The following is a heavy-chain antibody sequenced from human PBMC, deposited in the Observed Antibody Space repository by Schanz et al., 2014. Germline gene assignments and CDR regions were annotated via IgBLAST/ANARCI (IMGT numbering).Heavy chain of an antibody. CDR3: TRDRAYHSFDY. J-gene: IGHJ4*02. D-gene: IGHD1-26*01. Sequence: VQLVESGGGVVQPGRSLRLSCAASGFTFRSYGMHWVRQAPGKGLEWVTTIKEDGSQKYYLDSVKGRFTISRDNARNSLYLQMTSLRAEDTALYYCTRDRAYHSFDYWGQGTLVTVSS. CDR2: IKEDGSQK. V-gene: IGHV3-7*01. CDR1: GFTFRSYG.